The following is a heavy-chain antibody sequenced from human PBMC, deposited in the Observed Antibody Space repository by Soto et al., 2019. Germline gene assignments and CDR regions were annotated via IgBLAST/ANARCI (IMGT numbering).Heavy chain of an antibody. Sequence: PSETLSLTCTVSGGSISSYYWSWIRQPPGKGLEWIGYIYYSGSTNYNPSLKSRVTISVDTSKNQFSLKLSSVTAADTAVYYCARDVIAEAGGEYYWGQGTLVTVSS. CDR3: ARDVIAEAGGEYY. V-gene: IGHV4-59*01. CDR1: GGSISSYY. D-gene: IGHD6-19*01. J-gene: IGHJ4*02. CDR2: IYYSGST.